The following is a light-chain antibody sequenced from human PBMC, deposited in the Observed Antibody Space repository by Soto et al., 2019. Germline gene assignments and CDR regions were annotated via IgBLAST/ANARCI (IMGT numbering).Light chain of an antibody. Sequence: DIHMYQSLSTLSASVGDRVTITCRASQAISFSLAWYQQKPGKAPKLLIYDASTLQSGVPSRFSGSESGTEFILTISGLQPDDFATYYCQQYHGYSLTFGQGTKVDIK. CDR2: DAS. J-gene: IGKJ1*01. V-gene: IGKV1-5*01. CDR3: QQYHGYSLT. CDR1: QAISFS.